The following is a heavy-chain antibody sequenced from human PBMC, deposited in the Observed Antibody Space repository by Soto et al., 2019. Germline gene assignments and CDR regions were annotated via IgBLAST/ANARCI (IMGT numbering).Heavy chain of an antibody. CDR2: ILPIYRTA. V-gene: IGHV1-69*13. CDR3: VRDSWPKLSSS. CDR1: GRTFSSYR. D-gene: IGHD6-13*01. J-gene: IGHJ4*02. Sequence: SVKRSFKASGRTFSSYRINWVRQAPGQGLEWVGVILPIYRTAYSVQKFQGRVTITADESARTSYMELRSLKSQDTAVYYSVRDSWPKLSSSWGQGTLVTVSS.